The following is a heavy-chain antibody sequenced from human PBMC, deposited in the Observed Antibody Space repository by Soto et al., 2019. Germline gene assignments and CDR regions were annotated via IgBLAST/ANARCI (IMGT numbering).Heavy chain of an antibody. Sequence: GGSLRLSCAASGFTFSSYSMNWVRQAPGKGLEWVSSISSSSSYIYYADSVKGRFTISRDISKNTVYLQMNSLRAEDTAVYYCARDGSSRPTEYWGQGTLVTVSS. CDR2: ISSSSSYI. D-gene: IGHD3-10*01. CDR3: ARDGSSRPTEY. J-gene: IGHJ4*02. CDR1: GFTFSSYS. V-gene: IGHV3-21*01.